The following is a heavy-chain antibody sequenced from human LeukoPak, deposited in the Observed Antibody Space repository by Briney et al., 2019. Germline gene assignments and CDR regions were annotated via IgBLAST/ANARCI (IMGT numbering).Heavy chain of an antibody. CDR1: GFTFDDYA. J-gene: IGHJ4*02. V-gene: IGHV3-9*01. CDR3: AKTISIVVVVAATQGYFDY. D-gene: IGHD2-15*01. Sequence: GRSLRLSCAASGFTFDDYAMHWVRQAPGKGLEWVSGISWNSGSIGYADSVKGRFTISRDNAKNSLYLQMNSLRAEDTALYYCAKTISIVVVVAATQGYFDYWGQGTLVTVSS. CDR2: ISWNSGSI.